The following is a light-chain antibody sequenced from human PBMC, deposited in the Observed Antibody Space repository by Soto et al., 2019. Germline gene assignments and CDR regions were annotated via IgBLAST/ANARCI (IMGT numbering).Light chain of an antibody. CDR3: QQYGSLSWT. V-gene: IGKV3-20*01. CDR1: QSVSSSY. J-gene: IGKJ1*01. Sequence: EIVFTQSPGTLSFSPGERATLSCRASQSVSSSYLAWYQQKPGQAPRLLIYGASTRATGVPDRFSGSGSGTDFTLTISRLEPEDFAVYHCQQYGSLSWTFG. CDR2: GAS.